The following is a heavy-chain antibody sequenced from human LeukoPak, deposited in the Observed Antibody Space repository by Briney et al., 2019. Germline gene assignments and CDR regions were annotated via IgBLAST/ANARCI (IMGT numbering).Heavy chain of an antibody. CDR3: AREADTAMSSDY. CDR1: GFTFSSYW. Sequence: GGALILSCSSSGFTFSSYWMHSVRQAPGKGLVWVSRINSDGSSTSYADSVKGRFTITRDNAKNTLYLQMNSLRAEDTAVYYCAREADTAMSSDYWGQGTLVTVSS. J-gene: IGHJ4*02. CDR2: INSDGSST. D-gene: IGHD5-18*01. V-gene: IGHV3-74*01.